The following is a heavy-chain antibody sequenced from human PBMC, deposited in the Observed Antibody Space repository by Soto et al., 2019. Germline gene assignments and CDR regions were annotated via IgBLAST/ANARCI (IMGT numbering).Heavy chain of an antibody. CDR3: ARDPGTDYDILTGYYRFDY. CDR2: ISYDGNNK. V-gene: IGHV3-30-3*01. J-gene: IGHJ4*02. CDR1: GFTLSNSA. D-gene: IGHD3-9*01. Sequence: QVHLVESGGGVVQPGRSLRLSCAASGFTLSNSAMHWVRQAPGKGLEWVAVISYDGNNKYYADSVKGRFSISRDNSKNTLYLQINSLRAEDTAVYYCARDPGTDYDILTGYYRFDYWGQGTLVTVSS.